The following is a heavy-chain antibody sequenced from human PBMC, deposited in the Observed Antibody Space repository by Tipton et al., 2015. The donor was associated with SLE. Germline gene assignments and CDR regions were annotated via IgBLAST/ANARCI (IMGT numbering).Heavy chain of an antibody. Sequence: TLSLTCTVSAGSIRSGDYCSWIRQPAGKGLEWIGRIYSVVGSTNHNPSLRSRVTISADTSKNQLSLKLTSVTAADTAVYYCARANYDILAGYYYFYMDVWGKGTTVTVSS. V-gene: IGHV4-61*02. CDR3: ARANYDILAGYYYFYMDV. CDR1: AGSIRSGDY. J-gene: IGHJ6*03. D-gene: IGHD3-9*01. CDR2: IYSVVGST.